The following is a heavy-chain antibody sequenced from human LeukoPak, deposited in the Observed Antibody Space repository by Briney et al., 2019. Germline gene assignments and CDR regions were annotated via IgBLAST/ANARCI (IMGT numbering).Heavy chain of an antibody. D-gene: IGHD6-19*01. J-gene: IGHJ4*02. CDR2: IYSGGST. CDR1: GFTVSSNY. CDR3: ARGSRSSGWFDY. V-gene: IGHV3-53*01. Sequence: HPGGSLRLSCAASGFTVSSNYMSWVRPAPGKGLEWVSVIYSGGSTYYADSVKGRFTISRDNSKNTLYLQMNSLRAEDTAVYYCARGSRSSGWFDYWGQGTLVTVSS.